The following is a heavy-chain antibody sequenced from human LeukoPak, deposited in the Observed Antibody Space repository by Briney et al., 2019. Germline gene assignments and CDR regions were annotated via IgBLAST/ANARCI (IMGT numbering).Heavy chain of an antibody. Sequence: SETLSLTCTVSGGSISSYYWSWIRQPPGKGLEWIGHIYYGWSTNYNPSLKIRATISVDTSMNQYSLKLSSVTAAATAVYYCARLHADTSLTPYYYYIYVWGKGTTVTVSS. CDR2: IYYGWST. J-gene: IGHJ6*03. D-gene: IGHD5-18*01. CDR3: ARLHADTSLTPYYYYIYV. V-gene: IGHV4-59*08. CDR1: GGSISSYY.